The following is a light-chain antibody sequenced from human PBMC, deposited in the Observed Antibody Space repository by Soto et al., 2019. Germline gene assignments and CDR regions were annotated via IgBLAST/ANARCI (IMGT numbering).Light chain of an antibody. CDR2: DAS. CDR1: QSVSSY. V-gene: IGKV3-11*01. CDR3: QQRSNWPPT. J-gene: IGKJ3*01. Sequence: EIVLTQSPATLSLSPGERATLSCRASQSVSSYLAWYQHKPGQAPRLLIYDASNRATGIPARFSGSGSVTDFTLTISSLEPEDFAVYYCQQRSNWPPTFGPGTKVDIK.